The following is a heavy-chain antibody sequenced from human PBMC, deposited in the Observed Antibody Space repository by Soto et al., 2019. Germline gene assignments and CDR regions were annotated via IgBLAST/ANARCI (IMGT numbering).Heavy chain of an antibody. V-gene: IGHV3-74*01. CDR2: INSDGSST. CDR1: GFTFSSYW. J-gene: IGHJ4*02. CDR3: VRTSLVVAAATREDY. Sequence: EVQLVESGGGLVQPGGSLRLSCAASGFTFSSYWMHWVRQAPVKGLVWVSRINSDGSSTSYADSVKGRFTISRDNAKNTLYLQMNSLRDEDTAVYYCVRTSLVVAAATREDYWGQGTLVTVSS. D-gene: IGHD2-15*01.